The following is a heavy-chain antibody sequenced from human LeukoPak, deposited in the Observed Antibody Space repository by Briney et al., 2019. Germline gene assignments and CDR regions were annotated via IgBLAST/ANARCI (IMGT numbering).Heavy chain of an antibody. D-gene: IGHD1-26*01. V-gene: IGHV3-7*01. J-gene: IGHJ4*02. CDR3: AGSGSYFLY. CDR2: IKQDGSEK. Sequence: PGGSLRLSCAASGFTFSNYWMSWVRQAPGKGLEWVANIKQDGSEKYYVDSVRGRFTISRDNTKNSLYLQMNSLRAEDTAVYYCAGSGSYFLYWGQGTLVTVSS. CDR1: GFTFSNYW.